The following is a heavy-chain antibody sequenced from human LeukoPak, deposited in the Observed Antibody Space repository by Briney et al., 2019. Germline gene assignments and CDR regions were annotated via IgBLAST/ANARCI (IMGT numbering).Heavy chain of an antibody. D-gene: IGHD3-10*01. J-gene: IGHJ4*02. Sequence: PSETLSLTCTVSGGSISSSSYYWGWIRQPPGKGLEWIGSIYYSGSTYYNPSLKSRVTISVDTSKNQFSLKLSSVTAADTAVYYRRVVYYYGSGSPSGGIFDYWGQGTLVTVSS. CDR3: RVVYYYGSGSPSGGIFDY. CDR2: IYYSGST. CDR1: GGSISSSSYY. V-gene: IGHV4-39*01.